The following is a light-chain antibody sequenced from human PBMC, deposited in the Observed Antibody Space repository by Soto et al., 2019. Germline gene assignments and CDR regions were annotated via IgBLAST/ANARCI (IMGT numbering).Light chain of an antibody. V-gene: IGKV1-5*01. CDR3: QQYNSYSWT. CDR2: DAS. Sequence: DIRMTQSPSTLSTSVGDRVNITCRASQNIRGWLAWYQQKPGKAPKLLIYDASTLESGVPSRFSGSGSGTEFTLTISSLQPDDFATYYCQQYNSYSWTFGQGTTVAIK. J-gene: IGKJ1*01. CDR1: QNIRGW.